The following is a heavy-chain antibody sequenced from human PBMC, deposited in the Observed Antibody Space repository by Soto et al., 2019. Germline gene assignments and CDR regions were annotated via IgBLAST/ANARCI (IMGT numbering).Heavy chain of an antibody. CDR1: CYTFSSYG. Sequence: ASVKVSCKASCYTFSSYGISWVRQAPGQGLEWMGWIRAYNGNRNYAQKLQGRVTMTTDTSTSTAYMELRSLRSDDTAVYYCARDLPPMDVWGQGTTVTVSS. CDR2: IRAYNGNR. V-gene: IGHV1-18*01. CDR3: ARDLPPMDV. J-gene: IGHJ6*02.